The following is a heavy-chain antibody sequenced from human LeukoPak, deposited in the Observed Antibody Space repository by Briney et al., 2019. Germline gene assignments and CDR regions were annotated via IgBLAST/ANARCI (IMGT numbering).Heavy chain of an antibody. J-gene: IGHJ4*02. V-gene: IGHV4-34*01. D-gene: IGHD5-12*01. CDR1: GGSFSGYY. CDR2: INHSGST. CDR3: VRGRAWLRSSPIDY. Sequence: SETLSLICAVYGGSFSGYYWSWIRQPPGKGLEWIGEINHSGSTNYNPSLKSRVTISVDTSKNQFSLKLSSVTAADTAVYYCVRGRAWLRSSPIDYWGQGTLVTVSS.